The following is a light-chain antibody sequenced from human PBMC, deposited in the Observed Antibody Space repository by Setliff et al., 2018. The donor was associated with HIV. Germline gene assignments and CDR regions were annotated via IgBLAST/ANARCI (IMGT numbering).Light chain of an antibody. Sequence: QSALTQPASVSGPPGQSITISCTGTSSDVGGYNYVSWYQQHPGKAPKLMIYDVTKRPSGVSNRFSGSKSGNRASLSISGLQAEDEADYYCSSYTSSSTLVFGGGTKVTVL. J-gene: IGLJ2*01. V-gene: IGLV2-14*03. CDR1: SSDVGGYNY. CDR3: SSYTSSSTLV. CDR2: DVT.